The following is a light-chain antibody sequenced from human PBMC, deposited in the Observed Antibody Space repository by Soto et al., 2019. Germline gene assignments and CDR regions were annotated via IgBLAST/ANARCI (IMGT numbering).Light chain of an antibody. V-gene: IGLV3-21*04. Sequence: SYELTHPPSVSVAPGKTARITCGGNNIGSKSVHWYQRKPGQAPFLVIYDDSDRPSGIPERFSGSNSGNTAKLTISRVEAWDEADYYCQVWDSSSDPRGVFGTGTELTVL. CDR2: DDS. J-gene: IGLJ1*01. CDR3: QVWDSSSDPRGV. CDR1: NIGSKS.